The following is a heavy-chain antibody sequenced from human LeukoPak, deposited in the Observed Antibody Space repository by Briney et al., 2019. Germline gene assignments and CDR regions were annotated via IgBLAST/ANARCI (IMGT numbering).Heavy chain of an antibody. V-gene: IGHV3-30*04. CDR3: ARLPRTAVGDY. J-gene: IGHJ4*02. CDR2: ISYDGSNK. Sequence: PGGSLRLSCAASGFTFSSCAMHWVRQAPGKGLEWVAVISYDGSNKYYADSVKGRFTISRDNSKNTLYLQMNSLRAEDTAVYYCARLPRTAVGDYWGQGTLVTVSS. CDR1: GFTFSSCA. D-gene: IGHD6-19*01.